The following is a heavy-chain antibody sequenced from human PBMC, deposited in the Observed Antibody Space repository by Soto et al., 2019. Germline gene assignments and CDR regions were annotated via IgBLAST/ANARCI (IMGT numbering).Heavy chain of an antibody. J-gene: IGHJ6*02. CDR3: ARDNEDSGYDYWGTNTKYGMDV. D-gene: IGHD5-12*01. V-gene: IGHV3-48*02. CDR1: GFTLSSYA. CDR2: ISSSSSTI. Sequence: GGSLRLSCAASGFTLSSYAMSWVRQAPGKGLEWVSAISSSSSTIYYADSVKGRFTISRDNAKNSLYLQVNSLRDEDTAVYYCARDNEDSGYDYWGTNTKYGMDVWGQGTTVTVSS.